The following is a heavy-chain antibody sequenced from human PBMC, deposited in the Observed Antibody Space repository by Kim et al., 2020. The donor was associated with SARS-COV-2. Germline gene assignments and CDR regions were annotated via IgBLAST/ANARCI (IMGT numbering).Heavy chain of an antibody. CDR2: IWYDGSNK. J-gene: IGHJ4*02. CDR3: ARDQSGSGWHFDY. CDR1: GFTFSSYG. Sequence: GGSLRLSCAASGFTFSSYGMHWVRQAPGKGLEWVAVIWYDGSNKYYADSVKGRFTISRDNSKNTLYLQMNSLRAEDTAVYYCARDQSGSGWHFDYWGQGTLVTVSS. V-gene: IGHV3-33*01. D-gene: IGHD6-19*01.